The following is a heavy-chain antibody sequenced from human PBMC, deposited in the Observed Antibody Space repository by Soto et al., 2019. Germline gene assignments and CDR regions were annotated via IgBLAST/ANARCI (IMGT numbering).Heavy chain of an antibody. Sequence: QVQLVQSGAEVKKPGSSVKVSCKASGGTFSSYTISWVRQAPGQGLEWMGRIIPILGIANYAQKFQGRVTITADKSTSTAYMELSSLRSEDTAVYYCASSKITFGGVIGDYYYYYMDVWGKGTTVTVSS. CDR2: IIPILGIA. CDR1: GGTFSSYT. D-gene: IGHD3-16*02. J-gene: IGHJ6*03. CDR3: ASSKITFGGVIGDYYYYYMDV. V-gene: IGHV1-69*02.